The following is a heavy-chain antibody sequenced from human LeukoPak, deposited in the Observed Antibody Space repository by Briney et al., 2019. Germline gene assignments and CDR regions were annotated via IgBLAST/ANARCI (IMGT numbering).Heavy chain of an antibody. CDR1: GGSISSGGYY. CDR3: ARDRRTVGAVDY. CDR2: IYYSGST. V-gene: IGHV4-31*03. D-gene: IGHD1-26*01. J-gene: IGHJ4*02. Sequence: PSGTLSLTCTVSGGSISSGGYYWSWLRQHPGKGLEWIGYIYYSGSTYYNPSLKSRVTISVDTSKNQFSLKLSSVTAADTAVYYCARDRRTVGAVDYWGQGTLVTVSS.